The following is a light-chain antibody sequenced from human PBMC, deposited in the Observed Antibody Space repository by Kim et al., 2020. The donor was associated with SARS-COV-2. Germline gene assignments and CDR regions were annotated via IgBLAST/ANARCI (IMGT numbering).Light chain of an antibody. CDR1: QCLLPSNGNTY. V-gene: IGKV2D-29*01. CDR3: MQNIHLPT. CDR2: EVS. Sequence: QSASISSQSSQCLLPSNGNTYLFLYLQKSGHPPQLLIYEVSNRFSGVSDRLSGSGSGTDFTLKISRVEAEDVGVYYCMQNIHLPTFGQGTRLEIK. J-gene: IGKJ5*01.